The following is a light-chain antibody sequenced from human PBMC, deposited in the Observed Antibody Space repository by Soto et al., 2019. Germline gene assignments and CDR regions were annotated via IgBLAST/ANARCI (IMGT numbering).Light chain of an antibody. CDR2: AAS. J-gene: IGKJ3*01. Sequence: DIQMTQSPSSVSASVGDRVSVTCRASQGISNWLAWYQQKPGKAPSLLIHAASSLQSGVPSRFSGSGYGTDFTLTISSLQPEDFATYFCQQANSLPVTFGSGTKVDIK. CDR3: QQANSLPVT. CDR1: QGISNW. V-gene: IGKV1-12*01.